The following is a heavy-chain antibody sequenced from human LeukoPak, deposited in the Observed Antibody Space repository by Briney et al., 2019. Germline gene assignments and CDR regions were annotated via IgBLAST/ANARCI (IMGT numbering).Heavy chain of an antibody. CDR3: AKDRTAGYDGLVDY. D-gene: IGHD5-12*01. CDR2: ISYDGSNK. CDR1: GFTFSNYG. Sequence: PAGGSLRLSCAASGFTFSNYGMHWVRQAPGKGLEWVAVISYDGSNKYYTDSVKGRFTISRDNSKNTLYLQMNSLRAEDTAVYYCAKDRTAGYDGLVDYWGQGTLVTVSS. V-gene: IGHV3-30*18. J-gene: IGHJ4*02.